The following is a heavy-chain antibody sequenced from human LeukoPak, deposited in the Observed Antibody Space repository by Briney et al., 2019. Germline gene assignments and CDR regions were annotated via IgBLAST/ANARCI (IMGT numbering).Heavy chain of an antibody. V-gene: IGHV3-15*01. D-gene: IGHD3-3*01. CDR1: GFTFSNAW. CDR3: TTAPDYDFWSGYPDFDY. Sequence: GGSLRLSCAASGFTFSNAWMSWVRQAPGKGLEWVGRIKSKTDGGTTDYAAPVKGRFTISRDDSKNTLYLQMNSLKTEDTAVYYCTTAPDYDFWSGYPDFDYWGQGTLVTVSP. J-gene: IGHJ4*02. CDR2: IKSKTDGGTT.